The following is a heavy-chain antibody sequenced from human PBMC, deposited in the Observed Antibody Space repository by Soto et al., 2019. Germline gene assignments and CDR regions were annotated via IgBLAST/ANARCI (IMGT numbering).Heavy chain of an antibody. CDR2: INPNNGGT. V-gene: IGHV1-2*04. D-gene: IGHD6-13*01. CDR3: ARVPIAAAGKYGMDV. CDR1: GYTFTGYY. J-gene: IGHJ6*02. Sequence: ASVKVSCKASGYTFTGYYMHWVRQAPGQGLEWMGWINPNNGGTNYAQKFQGWVTMTRDTSISTAYMELSRLRSDDTAVYYFARVPIAAAGKYGMDVWGQGTTVTVSS.